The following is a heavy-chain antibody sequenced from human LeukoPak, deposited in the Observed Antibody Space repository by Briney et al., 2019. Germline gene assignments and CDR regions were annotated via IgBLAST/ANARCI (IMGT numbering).Heavy chain of an antibody. CDR2: IWYDGSNK. D-gene: IGHD4-4*01. V-gene: IGHV3-33*01. CDR1: GFSFSIYG. J-gene: IGHJ6*02. Sequence: GGSLRLSCAASGFSFSIYGMHWVRQAPGKGLEWVALIWYDGSNKYYADSVKGRFTISRDNSKNTLNLQMNSLRAEDTAVYYCARDAEALQKLRGGGMDVWGQGTTVTVSS. CDR3: ARDAEALQKLRGGGMDV.